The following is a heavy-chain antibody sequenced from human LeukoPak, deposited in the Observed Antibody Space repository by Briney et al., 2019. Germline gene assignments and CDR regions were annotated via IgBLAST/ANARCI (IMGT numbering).Heavy chain of an antibody. CDR3: VRQIAVAGRTNSEYWYYIDV. Sequence: NLGESLKISCQASGYTFDRSWIGWVRQMPGKGFQLLGIVYPRDSDTRYSPSVQRHVTITADTSTDTAYLQWGSMRASDTANYFCVRQIAVAGRTNSEYWYYIDVWGKGTAVTVSS. CDR2: VYPRDSDT. D-gene: IGHD6-19*01. J-gene: IGHJ6*03. CDR1: GYTFDRSW. V-gene: IGHV5-51*01.